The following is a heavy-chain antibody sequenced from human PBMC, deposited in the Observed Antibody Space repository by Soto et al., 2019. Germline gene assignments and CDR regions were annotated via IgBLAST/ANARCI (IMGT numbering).Heavy chain of an antibody. Sequence: PGGSLSLSCAASGFTFSSYSMNWVRQAPGKGLEWVSSISSSSSYIYYADSVKGRFTISRDNAKNSLYLQMNSLRAEDTAVYYCARDFGGLAGGVPAADYYYYYYGMDVWGQGTTVTVSS. CDR2: ISSSSSYI. V-gene: IGHV3-21*01. CDR1: GFTFSSYS. J-gene: IGHJ6*02. D-gene: IGHD2-2*01. CDR3: ARDFGGLAGGVPAADYYYYYYGMDV.